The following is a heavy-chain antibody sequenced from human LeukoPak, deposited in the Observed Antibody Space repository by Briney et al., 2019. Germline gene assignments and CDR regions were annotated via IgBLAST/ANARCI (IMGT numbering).Heavy chain of an antibody. CDR2: IREDGSEK. V-gene: IGHV3-7*01. J-gene: IGHJ4*02. Sequence: PGGSLRLSCAAAGFTLSRYWMSWVRQAKGKGLECVAKIREDGSEKHYVDSVKGRFIISRDSAKNSLYLQMNSLRAEDTAVYYCVRDYTGGWNDYWGQGTLVTVSS. CDR1: GFTLSRYW. CDR3: VRDYTGGWNDY. D-gene: IGHD7-27*01.